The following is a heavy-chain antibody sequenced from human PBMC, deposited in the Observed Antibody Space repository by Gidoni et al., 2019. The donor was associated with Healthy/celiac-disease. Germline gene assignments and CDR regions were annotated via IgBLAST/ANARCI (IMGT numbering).Heavy chain of an antibody. CDR2: IWYDGSNK. D-gene: IGHD4-17*01. J-gene: IGHJ4*02. CDR3: ARRRSRVIFDY. Sequence: QLQLVESGGGVVPPGRSLSLSCAASAFTFSSYGMHWVRQAPGKGLEWVAVIWYDGSNKYYADAVKGRFTISRDNSKNTLYLQMNSLRAEDTAVYYCARRRSRVIFDYWGQGTLVTVSS. V-gene: IGHV3-33*08. CDR1: AFTFSSYG.